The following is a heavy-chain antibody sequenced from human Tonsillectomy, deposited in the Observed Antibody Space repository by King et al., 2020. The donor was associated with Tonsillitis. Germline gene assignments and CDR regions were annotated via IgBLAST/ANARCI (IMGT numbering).Heavy chain of an antibody. CDR1: GFTFSNYG. V-gene: IGHV3-30*18. J-gene: IGHJ4*02. CDR2: ISYDGRNK. CDR3: AKDRGSSWPFDY. D-gene: IGHD6-13*01. Sequence: VQLVESGGGVVQPGRSLRLSCEASGFTFSNYGMHWVRQAPGKGLVWVALISYDGRNKNYADSVKGRFTISRDNSKNTLYLQMNSLRAEDTAMYYCAKDRGSSWPFDYWGQGTLVTVSS.